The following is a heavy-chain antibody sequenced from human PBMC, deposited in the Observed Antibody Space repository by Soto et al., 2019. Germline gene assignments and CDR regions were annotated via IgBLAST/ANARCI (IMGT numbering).Heavy chain of an antibody. CDR3: ARGLGYGLAEYFQH. Sequence: GASVKVSCKASGGTFSSYTISWVRQAPGQGLEWMGRIIPILGIANYAQKFQGRVTITADKSTSTAYMELSSLRSEDTAVYYCARGLGYGLAEYFQHWGQGTLVTVSS. J-gene: IGHJ1*01. V-gene: IGHV1-69*02. CDR2: IIPILGIA. CDR1: GGTFSSYT. D-gene: IGHD5-12*01.